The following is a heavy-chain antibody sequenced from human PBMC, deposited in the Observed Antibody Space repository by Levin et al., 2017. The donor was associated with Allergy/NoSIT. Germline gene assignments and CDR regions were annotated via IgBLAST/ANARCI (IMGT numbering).Heavy chain of an antibody. J-gene: IGHJ4*02. CDR2: INHSGST. CDR1: GGSFSGYY. V-gene: IGHV4-34*01. D-gene: IGHD3-22*01. CDR3: ARGLDYDRSGYYYDY. Sequence: PSETLSLTCAVYGGSFSGYYWSWIRQPPGKGLEWIGEINHSGSTNYNPSLKSRVTISVDTSKNQFSLKLSSVTAADTAVYYCARGLDYDRSGYYYDYWGQGTLVTVSS.